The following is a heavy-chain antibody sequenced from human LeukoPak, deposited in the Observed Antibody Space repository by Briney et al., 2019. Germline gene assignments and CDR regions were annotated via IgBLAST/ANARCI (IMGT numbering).Heavy chain of an antibody. J-gene: IGHJ4*02. CDR3: VGGIVGATVADY. CDR2: IKSDGSYT. D-gene: IGHD1-26*01. CDR1: GFTFSSYW. V-gene: IGHV3-74*01. Sequence: GGSLRLSCAASGFTFSSYWMHWVRQAPGKGLVWVSRIKSDGSYTGYADSVKGRFTISRDDAKNALYLQMNSLRVEDTAGYYCVGGIVGATVADYWGQGTLVTVSS.